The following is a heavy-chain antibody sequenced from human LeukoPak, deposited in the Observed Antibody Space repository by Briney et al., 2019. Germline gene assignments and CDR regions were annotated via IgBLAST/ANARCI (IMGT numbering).Heavy chain of an antibody. CDR2: IGYDGSNK. V-gene: IGHV3-33*01. Sequence: PGGSLRLSCAASGFTFSSYGMHWVRQAPGKGLEWVAVIGYDGSNKYYADSVKGRFTISRDNSKNTLYLQMNSLRAEDTAVYYCARDGEVWYSGSYYGYYFDYWGQGTLVTVSS. CDR3: ARDGEVWYSGSYYGYYFDY. CDR1: GFTFSSYG. J-gene: IGHJ4*02. D-gene: IGHD1-26*01.